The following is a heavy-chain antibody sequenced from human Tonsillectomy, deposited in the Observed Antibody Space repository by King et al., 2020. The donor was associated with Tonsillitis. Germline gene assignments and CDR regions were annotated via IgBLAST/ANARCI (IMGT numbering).Heavy chain of an antibody. D-gene: IGHD3-22*01. CDR3: AKEVIVVGTDY. V-gene: IGHV3-30*02. Sequence: VQLVESGGGVVQPGGSLRLSCAASRFTFSSYGMNWVRQAPGKGLEWGAFIRYDGSNKYYADSVKRRFTISRENSKNTLYLQMNSLRAEDTAEYYCAKEVIVVGTDYWGQGTLVTVSS. CDR1: RFTFSSYG. J-gene: IGHJ4*02. CDR2: IRYDGSNK.